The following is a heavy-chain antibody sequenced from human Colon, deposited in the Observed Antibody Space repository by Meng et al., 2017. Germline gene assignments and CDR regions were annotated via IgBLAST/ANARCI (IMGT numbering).Heavy chain of an antibody. CDR3: TTWYGEY. Sequence: QRQLVQSGAEVKKPGASVKVSCKASGYTFTGYYIHWLRQAPGQGLEWMGQTYYRSEWQNHYGVSVKSRITINADTSRNHFSLHLNSVTPEDTAVYYCTTWYGEYWGQGTLVTVSS. CDR2: TYYRSEWQ. V-gene: IGHV1-2*06. D-gene: IGHD3-10*01. CDR1: GYTFTGYY. J-gene: IGHJ4*02.